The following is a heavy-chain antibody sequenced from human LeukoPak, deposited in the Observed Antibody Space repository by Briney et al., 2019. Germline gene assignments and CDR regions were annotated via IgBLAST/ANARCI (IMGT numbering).Heavy chain of an antibody. CDR3: ARVLNSVPNDY. Sequence: GGSLRLSCAASGFTFSSYSMNWVRQAPGKGLEWVSSISSSSSYIYYADSVKGRFTISRDNAKSSLYLQMNSLRAEDTAVYYCARVLNSVPNDYWGQGTLVTVSS. CDR1: GFTFSSYS. J-gene: IGHJ4*02. V-gene: IGHV3-21*01. D-gene: IGHD4-23*01. CDR2: ISSSSSYI.